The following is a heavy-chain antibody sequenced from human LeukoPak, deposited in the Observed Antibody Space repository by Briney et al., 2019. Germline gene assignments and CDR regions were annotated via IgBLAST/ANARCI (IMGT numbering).Heavy chain of an antibody. Sequence: PGESLKISCKASGYSFDYYWIAWVRQMPGKGLEWRGIIYPDDSDSTYSPSFQGQVTISVDKSINTASLQWSSLKASNTAIYYCARVGSVTNFGVVSYYFDYWGQGTLVTVSS. V-gene: IGHV5-51*01. J-gene: IGHJ4*02. CDR1: GYSFDYYW. D-gene: IGHD3-3*01. CDR3: ARVGSVTNFGVVSYYFDY. CDR2: IYPDDSDS.